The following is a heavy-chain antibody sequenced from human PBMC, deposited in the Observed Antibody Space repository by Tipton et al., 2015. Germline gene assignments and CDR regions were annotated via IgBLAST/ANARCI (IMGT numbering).Heavy chain of an antibody. D-gene: IGHD2-15*01. CDR2: ISGSSTTI. J-gene: IGHJ6*02. CDR3: ARSGYCSGGSCPYYGMDV. V-gene: IGHV3-48*01. CDR1: GFTFRIYS. Sequence: QLVQSGGGLVQSGGSLRLSCAASGFTFRIYSMNWVRQSPGKGLEWISYISGSSTTIYYADSVKGRFTISRDNAKNSLFLQMNSLRAEDAAVYYCARSGYCSGGSCPYYGMDVWGQGTTVPVSS.